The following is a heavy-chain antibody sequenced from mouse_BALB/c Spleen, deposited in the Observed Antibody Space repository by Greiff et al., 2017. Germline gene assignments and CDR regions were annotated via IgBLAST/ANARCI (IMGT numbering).Heavy chain of an antibody. CDR1: GYTFTSYW. Sequence: QVQLQQPGAELVKPGASVKLSCKASGYTFTSYWMHWVKQRPGQGLEWIGEIDPSDSYTNYNQKFKGKATLTVDKSSSTAYMQLSSLTSEDSAVYYCARCDPYAMDYWGQGTSVTVSS. V-gene: IGHV1-69*02. CDR2: IDPSDSYT. CDR3: ARCDPYAMDY. D-gene: IGHD2-13*01. J-gene: IGHJ4*01.